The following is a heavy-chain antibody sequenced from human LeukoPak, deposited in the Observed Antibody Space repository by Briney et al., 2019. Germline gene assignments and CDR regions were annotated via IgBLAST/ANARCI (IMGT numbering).Heavy chain of an antibody. CDR1: GYTFTSYY. CDR2: INPSGGST. CDR3: AREQYGSGSYGGVWFDP. V-gene: IGHV1-46*01. D-gene: IGHD3-10*01. Sequence: ASVKVSCKASGYTFTSYYMHWVRQAPGQGLEWMGIINPSGGSTSYAQKFQGRVTMTRDTSTSTVYMELSSLRSEDTAVYYCAREQYGSGSYGGVWFDPWGQGTLVTVSS. J-gene: IGHJ5*02.